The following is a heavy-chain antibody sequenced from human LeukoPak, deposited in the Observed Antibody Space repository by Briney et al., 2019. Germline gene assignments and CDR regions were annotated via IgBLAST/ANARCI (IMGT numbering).Heavy chain of an antibody. Sequence: GGSLRLSCAGSGFTFDDYAMHWVRQTPGKGLEWVSGISWNSGNIAYADFVGGRFTISRDNTKNSLSLQMNSLSDEDTAVYYCAKDAYGGATFFYYMDVWGKGTTVTVSS. CDR1: GFTFDDYA. V-gene: IGHV3-9*01. D-gene: IGHD2/OR15-2a*01. J-gene: IGHJ6*03. CDR2: ISWNSGNI. CDR3: AKDAYGGATFFYYMDV.